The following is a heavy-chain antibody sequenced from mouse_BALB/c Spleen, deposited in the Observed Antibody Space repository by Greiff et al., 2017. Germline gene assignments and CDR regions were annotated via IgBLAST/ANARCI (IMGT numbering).Heavy chain of an antibody. D-gene: IGHD2-1*01. V-gene: IGHV3-2*02. CDR1: GYSITSYYA. CDR2: ISYSGST. J-gene: IGHJ4*01. CDR3: ARSGGYGNYGYYAMDY. Sequence: EVNLVESGPGLVKPSQSLSLTCTVTGYSITSYYAWNWIRQFPGNKLEWMGYISYSGSTSYNPSLKSRSSITRDTSKNQFFLQLNSVTTEDTATYYCARSGGYGNYGYYAMDYWGQGTSVTVSA.